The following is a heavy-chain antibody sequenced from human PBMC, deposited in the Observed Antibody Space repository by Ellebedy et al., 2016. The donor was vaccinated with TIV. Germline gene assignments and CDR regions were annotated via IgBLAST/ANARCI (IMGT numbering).Heavy chain of an antibody. V-gene: IGHV3-21*04. Sequence: GESLKISXAASGFTFSSYSMNWVRQAPGKGLEWVSSISSSSSYIYYADSVKGRFTISRDNAKNSLYLQMNSLRAEDTAVYYCAKDSAWDWGQGTLVTVSS. CDR1: GFTFSSYS. CDR3: AKDSAWD. CDR2: ISSSSSYI. D-gene: IGHD1-26*01. J-gene: IGHJ4*02.